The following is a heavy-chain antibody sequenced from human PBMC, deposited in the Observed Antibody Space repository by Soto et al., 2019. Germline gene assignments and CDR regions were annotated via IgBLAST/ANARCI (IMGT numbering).Heavy chain of an antibody. D-gene: IGHD3-22*01. CDR1: GYTFTSYG. V-gene: IGHV1-18*04. CDR3: ARDSSGYYYDY. CDR2: ISAYNGNT. Sequence: ASVKVCCKASGYTFTSYGISWVLQAPGQGLEWMGWISAYNGNTNYAQKLQGRVTMTTDTSTSTAYMELRSLRSDDTAVYYCARDSSGYYYDYWGQGTLVTVSS. J-gene: IGHJ4*02.